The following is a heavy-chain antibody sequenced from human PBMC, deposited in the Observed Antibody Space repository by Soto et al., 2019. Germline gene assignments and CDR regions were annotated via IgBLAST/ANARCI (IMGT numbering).Heavy chain of an antibody. J-gene: IGHJ6*02. CDR3: ASGDYDFWSGPGGGMDV. V-gene: IGHV1-69*12. D-gene: IGHD3-3*01. CDR1: GGTFSSYA. Sequence: QVQLVHSGAEVKKPGSSVKVSCKASGGTFSSYAISWVRQAPGQGLEWMGGVIPIFGTANYAQKFQGRVTITADESTSTAYMELSSLRSEDTAVYYCASGDYDFWSGPGGGMDVWGQGTTVTVSS. CDR2: VIPIFGTA.